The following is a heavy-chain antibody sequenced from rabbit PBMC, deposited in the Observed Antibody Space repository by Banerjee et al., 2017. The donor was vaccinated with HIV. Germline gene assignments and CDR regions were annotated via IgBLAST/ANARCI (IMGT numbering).Heavy chain of an antibody. CDR1: GFSFSSTYY. CDR2: IYTSSSGST. Sequence: QEQLVESGGDLVQPEGSLTLTCKASGFSFSSTYYMCWVRQAPGKGLQWIACIYTSSSGSTYYASWAKGRFTISKTSSTTVTLQMTSLTAADTATYFCARDGYAGDGSVALWGPGTLVTVS. J-gene: IGHJ6*01. D-gene: IGHD4-2*01. CDR3: ARDGYAGDGSVAL. V-gene: IGHV1S45*01.